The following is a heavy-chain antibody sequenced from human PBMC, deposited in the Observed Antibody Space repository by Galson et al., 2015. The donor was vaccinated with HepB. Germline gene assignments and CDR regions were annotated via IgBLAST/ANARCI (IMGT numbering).Heavy chain of an antibody. D-gene: IGHD6-13*01. J-gene: IGHJ4*02. CDR1: AFTFSSYA. V-gene: IGHV3-23*01. Sequence: SLRLSCAASAFTFSSYAMAWVRQAPGKGLEWVSGVSGSGNSRYYADSAKGRFTISRDNSKNTLHLQMNSLRAEDTAIYYCAKGVEAPADNPFDYWGQGTLVTVSS. CDR3: AKGVEAPADNPFDY. CDR2: VSGSGNSR.